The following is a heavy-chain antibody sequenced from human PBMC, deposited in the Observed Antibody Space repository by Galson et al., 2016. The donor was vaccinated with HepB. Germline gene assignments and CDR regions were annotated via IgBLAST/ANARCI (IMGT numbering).Heavy chain of an antibody. Sequence: SLRLSCAASGFTFSSYEMNWVRQAPGKGLEYVSGITTNGDNTWYADFVRGRFTISRDNSKNTLYLQMSSLTSEDTAVFYCVKEGGAEVFWWGQGTLVTVSS. J-gene: IGHJ4*02. CDR2: ITTNGDNT. CDR1: GFTFSSYE. D-gene: IGHD3-3*01. V-gene: IGHV3-64D*06. CDR3: VKEGGAEVFW.